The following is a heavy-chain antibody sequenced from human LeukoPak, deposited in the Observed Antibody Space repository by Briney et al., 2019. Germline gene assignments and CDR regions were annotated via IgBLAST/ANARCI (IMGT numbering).Heavy chain of an antibody. Sequence: SVRVSCKASGGTFSSYAISWVRQAPGQGLEWMGGIIPIFGTANYAQKFQGRVTITADESTSTAYMELSSLRSEDTAVYYCARSFSSSVYYYGMDVWGQGTTVTVSS. CDR1: GGTFSSYA. CDR2: IIPIFGTA. CDR3: ARSFSSSVYYYGMDV. V-gene: IGHV1-69*13. D-gene: IGHD6-6*01. J-gene: IGHJ6*02.